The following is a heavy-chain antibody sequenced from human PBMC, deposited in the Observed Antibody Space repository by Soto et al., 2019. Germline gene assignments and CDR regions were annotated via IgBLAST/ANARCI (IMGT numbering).Heavy chain of an antibody. D-gene: IGHD2-2*01. CDR1: GFTVSSNY. Sequence: GGSLRLSCAVSGFTVSSNYMSWVRQAPGKGLEWVAIIYSGDNTYYADSVKGRFTISRDNSKNTLYLQMNSLRAEDTAVYYCARAPGGCSSIICRYYFDYWGQGTLVTVSS. J-gene: IGHJ4*02. CDR3: ARAPGGCSSIICRYYFDY. CDR2: IYSGDNT. V-gene: IGHV3-53*01.